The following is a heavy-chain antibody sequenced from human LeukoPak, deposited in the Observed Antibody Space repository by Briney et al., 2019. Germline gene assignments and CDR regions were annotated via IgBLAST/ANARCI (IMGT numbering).Heavy chain of an antibody. CDR2: IKQDGSEK. V-gene: IGHV3-7*01. D-gene: IGHD6-13*01. CDR3: ARDRRRYSGRSGDYFDY. CDR1: GFTFSDSW. J-gene: IGHJ4*02. Sequence: PGGSLRLSCAASGFTFSDSWMTWVHQAPGKGLEMVANIKQDGSEKYYVDSVKGRFTISRDNAKNSLYLQMNSLRAEDTAVYYCARDRRRYSGRSGDYFDYWGQGTLVTVSS.